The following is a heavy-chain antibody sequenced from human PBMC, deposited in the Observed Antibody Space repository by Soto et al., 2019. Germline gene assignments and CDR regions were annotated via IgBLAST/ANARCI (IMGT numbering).Heavy chain of an antibody. CDR3: VRDGTKTLRDWFDP. CDR1: GASISGFY. Sequence: KSSETLSLTCTVSGASISGFYWSWIRKSAGQGLEWIGRIYATGTTDYNPSLKSRVMMSVDTSKKQFSLKLRSVTAADTAVYYCVRDGTKTLRDWFDPWGQGMSVTVSS. CDR2: IYATGTT. J-gene: IGHJ5*02. V-gene: IGHV4-4*07. D-gene: IGHD1-1*01.